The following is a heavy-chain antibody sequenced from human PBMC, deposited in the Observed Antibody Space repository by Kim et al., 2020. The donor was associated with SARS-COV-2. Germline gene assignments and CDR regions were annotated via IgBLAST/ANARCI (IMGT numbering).Heavy chain of an antibody. CDR2: IKQDGSEK. CDR3: ARSILKGYYYDSSGPIDY. D-gene: IGHD3-22*01. Sequence: GGSLRLSCAASGFTFSSYWMSWVRQAPGKGLEWVANIKQDGSEKYYVDSVKGRFTISRDNAKNSLYLQMNSLRAEDTAVYYCARSILKGYYYDSSGPIDYWGQGTLVTVSS. V-gene: IGHV3-7*03. CDR1: GFTFSSYW. J-gene: IGHJ4*02.